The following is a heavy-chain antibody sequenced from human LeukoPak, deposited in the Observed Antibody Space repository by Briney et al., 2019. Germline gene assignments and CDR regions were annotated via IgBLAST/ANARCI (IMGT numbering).Heavy chain of an antibody. CDR3: ARHQQWLMYFDY. Sequence: SETLSLTCTVSGGSISSYYWSWIRQPPGNGPEWMRYIRDSGSTNYNTSLESRVTMSVDTSKNQFSVRLSSVTATDTAFYYCARHQQWLMYFDYWGQGTPATVSS. V-gene: IGHV4-59*08. D-gene: IGHD6-19*01. CDR2: IRDSGST. J-gene: IGHJ4*02. CDR1: GGSISSYY.